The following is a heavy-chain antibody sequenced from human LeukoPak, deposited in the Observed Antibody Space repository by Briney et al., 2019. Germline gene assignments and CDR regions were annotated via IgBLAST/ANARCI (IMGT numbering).Heavy chain of an antibody. V-gene: IGHV4-39*07. CDR1: GASVTTSSFY. J-gene: IGHJ4*02. Sequence: SSETLSLTCTVSGASVTTSSFYWGWIRQPPGKGLEWIGSIYYSGSTYYNPSLKSRVTISVDTSKNQFSLKLSSVTAADTAVYYCARDPGPGGPFDYWGQGTLVTVSS. CDR3: ARDPGPGGPFDY. CDR2: IYYSGST. D-gene: IGHD3-10*01.